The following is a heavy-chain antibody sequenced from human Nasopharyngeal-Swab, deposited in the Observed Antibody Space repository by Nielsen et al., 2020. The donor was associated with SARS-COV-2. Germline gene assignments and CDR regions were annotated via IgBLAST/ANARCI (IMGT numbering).Heavy chain of an antibody. D-gene: IGHD2-2*01. J-gene: IGHJ6*02. Sequence: ASVKVSCKASGYTFTSYGISWVRQAPGRGLEWMGWISAYNGNTNYAQKLQGRVTMTTDTSTSTAYMELRSLRSDDTAVYYCARRGRCSGSSCDMDVWGQGTTVTVSS. CDR2: ISAYNGNT. CDR3: ARRGRCSGSSCDMDV. CDR1: GYTFTSYG. V-gene: IGHV1-18*01.